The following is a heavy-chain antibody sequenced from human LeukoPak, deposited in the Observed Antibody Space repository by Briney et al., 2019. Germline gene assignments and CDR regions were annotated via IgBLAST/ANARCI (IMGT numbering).Heavy chain of an antibody. CDR1: GFTFSSYW. V-gene: IGHV3-66*01. Sequence: GGSLRLSCAASGFTFSSYWMHWVRQAPGKGLVWVSVIYTGGTTYYADSVKGRFTISRDNSKNTLYLQMNSLRAEDTAVYYCARDVAAPGGVYFDYWGQGTLVTVSS. D-gene: IGHD3-16*01. J-gene: IGHJ4*02. CDR2: IYTGGTT. CDR3: ARDVAAPGGVYFDY.